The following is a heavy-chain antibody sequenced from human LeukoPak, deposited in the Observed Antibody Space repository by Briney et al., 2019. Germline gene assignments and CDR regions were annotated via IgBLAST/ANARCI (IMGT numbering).Heavy chain of an antibody. CDR2: MNPNSGNT. CDR3: ARVISAQLGKNAFDI. V-gene: IGHV1-8*01. J-gene: IGHJ3*02. Sequence: ASVKVSCKASGYTFTSYDINWVRQATGQVLEWMGWMNPNSGNTGCAQKFQGRVTMTRNTSISTAYMELSSLRSEDTAVYYCARVISAQLGKNAFDIWGQGTMVTVSS. CDR1: GYTFTSYD. D-gene: IGHD5-18*01.